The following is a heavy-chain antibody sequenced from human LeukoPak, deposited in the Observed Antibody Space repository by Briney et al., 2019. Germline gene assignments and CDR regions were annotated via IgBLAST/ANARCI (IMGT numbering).Heavy chain of an antibody. Sequence: ASVKVSCKASGYTFTSYYIHWVRQAPGQGLEWMGWINPHNGDSNYEQMFQGRVTMTRDTSISTAYMELSSLRSDDTAVYYCARGVYSGWYTHNWLDSWGQGTLVIVSS. CDR1: GYTFTSYY. CDR2: INPHNGDS. D-gene: IGHD6-19*01. CDR3: ARGVYSGWYTHNWLDS. J-gene: IGHJ5*01. V-gene: IGHV1-2*02.